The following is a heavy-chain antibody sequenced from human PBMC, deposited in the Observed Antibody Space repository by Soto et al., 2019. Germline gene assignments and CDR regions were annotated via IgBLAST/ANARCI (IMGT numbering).Heavy chain of an antibody. Sequence: PSETLSLTCTVSGGSISRYYWSWIRQPAGKGLEWIGRIYTSGSTNYNPSLKSRVTMSVDTPKNQFSLKLSSVTAADTAVYYCARDRPGGYSSSWYGGDRFDPWGQGTLVTVSS. D-gene: IGHD6-13*01. CDR1: GGSISRYY. CDR3: ARDRPGGYSSSWYGGDRFDP. CDR2: IYTSGST. V-gene: IGHV4-4*07. J-gene: IGHJ5*02.